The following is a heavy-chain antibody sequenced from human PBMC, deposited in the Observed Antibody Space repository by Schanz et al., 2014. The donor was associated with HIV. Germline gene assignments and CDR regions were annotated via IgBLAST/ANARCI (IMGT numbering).Heavy chain of an antibody. CDR3: ARVNKDIGGYYFDY. V-gene: IGHV1-18*04. Sequence: QVQLVQSGAEVKKPGASVKVSCKASGHTFTNYGISWVRQAPGQGLEWMGWISAYNGKTNYARKVQGRVTMTTDTSTSTAYMELRSLRSDDTAVYYCARVNKDIGGYYFDYWGQGTLVTVSS. CDR2: ISAYNGKT. D-gene: IGHD2-15*01. J-gene: IGHJ4*02. CDR1: GHTFTNYG.